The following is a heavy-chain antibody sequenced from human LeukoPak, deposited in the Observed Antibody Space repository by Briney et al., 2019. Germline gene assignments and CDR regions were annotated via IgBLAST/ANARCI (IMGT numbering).Heavy chain of an antibody. V-gene: IGHV3-53*05. CDR2: IYSGGST. D-gene: IGHD5-18*01. CDR3: ARDGSWIQLWLPTM. Sequence: GGSLRLSCAASGFTVSSNYMSWVRQAPGKGLEWVSVIYSGGSTYYADSVKGRFTISRDNSKNTLYLQMNSLRAEDTAVYYCARDGSWIQLWLPTMWGQGTLVTVSS. J-gene: IGHJ4*02. CDR1: GFTVSSNY.